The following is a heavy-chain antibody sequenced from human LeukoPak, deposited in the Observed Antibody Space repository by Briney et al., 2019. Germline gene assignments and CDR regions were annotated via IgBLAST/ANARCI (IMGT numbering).Heavy chain of an antibody. CDR1: GFTFSSYG. J-gene: IGHJ4*02. CDR2: ISGSGGST. Sequence: PGGSLRLSCPASGFTFSSYGMSWVRQAPGKGLEWVSAISGSGGSTYYADPLKGRFTISRDNSKNTVYLQMNNVRAEDTAVYYCAKGGAWLRFDDWGQGTLVTVSS. V-gene: IGHV3-23*01. D-gene: IGHD5-12*01. CDR3: AKGGAWLRFDD.